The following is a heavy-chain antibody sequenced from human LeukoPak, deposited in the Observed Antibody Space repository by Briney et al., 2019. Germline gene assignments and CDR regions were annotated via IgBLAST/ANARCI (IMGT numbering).Heavy chain of an antibody. CDR3: AKGYSRDS. D-gene: IGHD6-13*01. V-gene: IGHV3-23*01. CDR1: GFTFSSYA. J-gene: IGHJ5*01. Sequence: GGSLRLSCAGSGFTFSSYAMSWVRQAPGKGLEWVSLISGSGIDAYYADSVKGRFTISRDNSKNTLYLQMNSLRVEDTAVYYCAKGYSRDSWGQGTLVTVSS. CDR2: ISGSGIDA.